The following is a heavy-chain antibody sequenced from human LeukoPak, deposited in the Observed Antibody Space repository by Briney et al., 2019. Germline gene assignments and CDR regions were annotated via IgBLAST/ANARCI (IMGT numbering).Heavy chain of an antibody. CDR3: ARETYYYDSSADGAFDI. V-gene: IGHV4-59*01. J-gene: IGHJ3*02. D-gene: IGHD3-22*01. CDR2: IYYSGST. Sequence: SETLSLTCTVSGGSISSYYWSWIGQPPGKGREGIGYIYYSGSTNYNPSLKSRVTISVDTSKNQFSLKLSSVTAADTAVYYCARETYYYDSSADGAFDIWGQGTMVTVSS. CDR1: GGSISSYY.